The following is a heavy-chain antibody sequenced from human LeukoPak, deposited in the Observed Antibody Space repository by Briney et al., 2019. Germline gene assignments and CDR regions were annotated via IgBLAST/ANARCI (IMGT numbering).Heavy chain of an antibody. J-gene: IGHJ4*02. D-gene: IGHD2-15*01. CDR3: ARRIPATANHYFDY. CDR2: INHSGST. CDR1: GGSFSGYY. Sequence: PSETLSLTCAVYGGSFSGYYWSWIRQPPGKGLEWIGEINHSGSTNYNPSLKSRVTISVDTSKNQFSLKLSSVTAADTAVYYCARRIPATANHYFDYWGQGTLVTVSS. V-gene: IGHV4-34*01.